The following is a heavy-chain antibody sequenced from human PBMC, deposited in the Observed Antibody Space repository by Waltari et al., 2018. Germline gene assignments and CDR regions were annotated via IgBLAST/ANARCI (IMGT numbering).Heavy chain of an antibody. CDR2: IDTHGSRT. V-gene: IGHV3-74*01. J-gene: IGHJ4*02. CDR3: ARDLGGSGSD. D-gene: IGHD1-26*01. Sequence: EVQLVESGGGLIQPGGSLRLSCAASGFTFRTYWTPWVRQVPGKGRVWVSRIDTHGSRTDYADSVKGRFTISRDNAKNTLYLQMNSLRVEDTALYYCARDLGGSGSDWGQGTLVTVSS. CDR1: GFTFRTYW.